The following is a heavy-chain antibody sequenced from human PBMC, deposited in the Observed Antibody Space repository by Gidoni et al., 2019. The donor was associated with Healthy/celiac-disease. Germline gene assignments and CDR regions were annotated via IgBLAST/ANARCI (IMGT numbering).Heavy chain of an antibody. D-gene: IGHD3-10*01. CDR2: IWYDGSNK. CDR3: ARDGSGWFDP. V-gene: IGHV3-33*01. J-gene: IGHJ5*02. Sequence: QVQLVFPGGCVHQSARSLRPSCAASGFTFRSYGLHWVRQAAGKGLEWVAVIWYDGSNKYYADSVKGRFTISRDNSKNTLYLQMNSLRAEDTAVYYCARDGSGWFDPWGQGTLVTVFS. CDR1: GFTFRSYG.